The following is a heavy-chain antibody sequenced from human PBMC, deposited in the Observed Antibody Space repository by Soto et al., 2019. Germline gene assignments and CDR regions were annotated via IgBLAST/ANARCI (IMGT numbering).Heavy chain of an antibody. CDR1: GFTFSSYA. V-gene: IGHV3-23*01. CDR2: LSGNGGSP. Sequence: EEQLLESGGGLVQPGGSLRLSCTASGFTFSSYALTWVRQAPGKGLEWVSGLSGNGGSPNYADSVKGRFTISRDNSKNTLYLQMDSLRVEDTAVYYCAKPHLWFGEPDPKKYGMDVWGHGTTVTVSS. D-gene: IGHD3-10*01. CDR3: AKPHLWFGEPDPKKYGMDV. J-gene: IGHJ6*02.